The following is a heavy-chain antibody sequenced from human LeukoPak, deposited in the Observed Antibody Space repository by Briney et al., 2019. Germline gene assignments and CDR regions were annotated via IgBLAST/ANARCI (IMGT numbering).Heavy chain of an antibody. J-gene: IGHJ4*02. CDR2: IYPGDSDT. Sequence: GESLKISCKGSGYSFSSYWIGWVRQMPGKGLEWMGSIYPGDSDTTYSPSFQGQVTISADKSTSTTYLQWSSLRASDTAIYYCARRWYDSSGYSRHFDYWGQGTLVTVPS. D-gene: IGHD3-22*01. V-gene: IGHV5-51*01. CDR3: ARRWYDSSGYSRHFDY. CDR1: GYSFSSYW.